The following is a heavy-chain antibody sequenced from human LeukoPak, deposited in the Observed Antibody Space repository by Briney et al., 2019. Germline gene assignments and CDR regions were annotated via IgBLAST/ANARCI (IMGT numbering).Heavy chain of an antibody. V-gene: IGHV3-23*01. CDR1: GFTFYSHA. Sequence: PGGSLRLSCEASGFTFYSHAMSWVRQAPGKGLEWVSSISGSGGRTYYADAVKGQFTISRDNSRDTLSLQMDSLRVEDTAIYYCARDGTAAAGVAYYWGQGTLVTDSS. J-gene: IGHJ4*02. CDR2: ISGSGGRT. CDR3: ARDGTAAAGVAYY. D-gene: IGHD6-13*01.